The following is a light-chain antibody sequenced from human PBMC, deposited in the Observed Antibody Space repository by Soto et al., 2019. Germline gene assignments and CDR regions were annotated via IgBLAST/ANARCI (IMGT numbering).Light chain of an antibody. Sequence: QSALTQPPSASGPPGQSVTISSTGTKTVMGVYDFVSWYQHHPGKAPRRIIYEVVQRPSGVPDRFSGSKSGNTASLTVSGLQAEDEADYFCKSYAGSNTYVFGSGTKLTVL. CDR2: EVV. CDR3: KSYAGSNTYV. J-gene: IGLJ1*01. V-gene: IGLV2-8*01. CDR1: KTVMGVYDF.